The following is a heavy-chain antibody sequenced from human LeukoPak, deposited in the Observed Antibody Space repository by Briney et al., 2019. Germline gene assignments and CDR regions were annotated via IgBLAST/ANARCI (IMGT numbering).Heavy chain of an antibody. Sequence: GGSLRLACAASGFTVSYNYMSWVRQAPGKGLEWVSLIYSDGSTYYADSVQGRFTISRDDSKNTLYLQMNSLRAEDTAVYYCARGIAAAADVGAFDFWGQGTLVTVSS. CDR2: IYSDGST. J-gene: IGHJ4*02. V-gene: IGHV3-53*01. CDR3: ARGIAAAADVGAFDF. D-gene: IGHD6-13*01. CDR1: GFTVSYNY.